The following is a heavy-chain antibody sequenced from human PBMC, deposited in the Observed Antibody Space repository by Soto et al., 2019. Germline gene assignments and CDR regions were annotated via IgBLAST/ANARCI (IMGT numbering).Heavy chain of an antibody. CDR2: MLYSGLT. CDR1: GGSISNYY. Sequence: LSLTCTVSGGSISNYYWTWIRQPAGKGLEWIGSMLYSGLTYYNPSLKSRVTLSVDTSKNQFSVRLNSVTASDTAVYYCAPLSVSLSGPYGIHVWGQGTTVTVSS. CDR3: APLSVSLSGPYGIHV. J-gene: IGHJ6*02. D-gene: IGHD2-15*01. V-gene: IGHV4-59*04.